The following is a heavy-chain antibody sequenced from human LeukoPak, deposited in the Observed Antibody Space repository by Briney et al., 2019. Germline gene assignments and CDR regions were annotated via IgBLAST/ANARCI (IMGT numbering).Heavy chain of an antibody. D-gene: IGHD2-8*01. V-gene: IGHV4-59*12. CDR3: SRENGAFSPFGY. J-gene: IGHJ4*02. CDR2: ISLTGLT. CDR1: GGSISRYH. Sequence: SETLSLTCTVSGGSISRYHWSWVRQPPGQGLEWIGEISLTGLTHYNPSLESRVTVSLDKSKNQLSLNLTSVTAADTAVYYCSRENGAFSPFGYWGQGTLVTVLS.